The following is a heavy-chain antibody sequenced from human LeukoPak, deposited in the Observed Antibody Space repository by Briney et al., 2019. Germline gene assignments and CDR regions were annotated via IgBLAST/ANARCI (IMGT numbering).Heavy chain of an antibody. J-gene: IGHJ4*02. CDR3: ARAGWIQLWYFDY. D-gene: IGHD5-18*01. Sequence: GGSLRLSCAASGFTFSSYGMHWVRQAPGKGLEGVAVIWYDGSNKYYADSVKGRFTISRDNSKNTLYLQMNSLRAEDTAVYYCARAGWIQLWYFDYWGQGTLVTVSS. CDR1: GFTFSSYG. CDR2: IWYDGSNK. V-gene: IGHV3-33*01.